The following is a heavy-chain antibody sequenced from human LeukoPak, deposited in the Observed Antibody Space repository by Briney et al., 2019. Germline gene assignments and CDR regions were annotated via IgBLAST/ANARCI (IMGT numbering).Heavy chain of an antibody. Sequence: ASVKVSCKASGGTFSSYAISWVRQAPGQGLEWMGGIIPIFGTANYAQKFQGRVTITADESTSTAYMELSSLRSEDTAVYYCAREGSSGSYSGSGTLKDDYWGQGTLVTVSS. V-gene: IGHV1-69*13. CDR3: AREGSSGSYSGSGTLKDDY. CDR2: IIPIFGTA. J-gene: IGHJ4*02. D-gene: IGHD1-26*01. CDR1: GGTFSSYA.